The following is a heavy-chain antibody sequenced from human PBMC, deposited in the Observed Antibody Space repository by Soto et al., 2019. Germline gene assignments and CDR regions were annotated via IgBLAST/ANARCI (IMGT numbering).Heavy chain of an antibody. CDR3: AKGGRQWLVTSDFNY. Sequence: VQLVESGGGVVQPGRSLRLSWAASGFTFSDYAMHWVRQAPGKGLEWVAVVSHNGRNTHYADSVKGRFTISRDSSKNTVSLEMTSLRAEDTAVYYCAKGGRQWLVTSDFNYWGQGALVTVSS. D-gene: IGHD6-19*01. J-gene: IGHJ4*02. CDR1: GFTFSDYA. CDR2: VSHNGRNT. V-gene: IGHV3-30*18.